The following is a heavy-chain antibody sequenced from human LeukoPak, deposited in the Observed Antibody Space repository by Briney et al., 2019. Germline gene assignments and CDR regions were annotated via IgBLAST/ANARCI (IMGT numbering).Heavy chain of an antibody. CDR1: GGTFSSYA. Sequence: SVKVSCKASGGTFSSYAISWVRQAPGQGLEWMGRIIPIFGTANYAQKFQGRVTITTDESTSTAYMELRSLRSEDTAVYYCAREYCSGASCYPNWFDPWGQGTLVTVSS. V-gene: IGHV1-69*05. CDR2: IIPIFGTA. D-gene: IGHD2-15*01. CDR3: AREYCSGASCYPNWFDP. J-gene: IGHJ5*02.